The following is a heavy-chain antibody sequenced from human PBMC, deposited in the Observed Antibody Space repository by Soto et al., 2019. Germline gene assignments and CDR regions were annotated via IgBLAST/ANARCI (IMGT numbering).Heavy chain of an antibody. J-gene: IGHJ3*02. Sequence: QVPLVQSGADVKKPVASVKVSCKASGYNFTSYGISWVRQAPGQGLEWMGWISPHNDRTKYARRFQDRVTMTTETPTSTVYMELGSLRSDDTAVYYCARDLYYSSGRYFDHDAFDIWGQGTVVTVSS. CDR2: ISPHNDRT. V-gene: IGHV1-18*01. D-gene: IGHD6-19*01. CDR3: ARDLYYSSGRYFDHDAFDI. CDR1: GYNFTSYG.